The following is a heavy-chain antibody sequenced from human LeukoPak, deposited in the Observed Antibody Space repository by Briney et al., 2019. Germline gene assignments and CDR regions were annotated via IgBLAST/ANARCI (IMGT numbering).Heavy chain of an antibody. CDR3: ARSSMDIVANYYYYYMDV. D-gene: IGHD5-12*01. J-gene: IGHJ6*03. CDR1: GFTFDDYG. CDR2: INWNGDST. V-gene: IGHV3-20*04. Sequence: PGGSLRLSCAASGFTFDDYGMSWVRQAPGKGLEWVSGINWNGDSTYYADSVKGRFTISRDNSKNTLYLQMNSLRAEDTAVYYCARSSMDIVANYYYYYMDVWGKGTTVTISS.